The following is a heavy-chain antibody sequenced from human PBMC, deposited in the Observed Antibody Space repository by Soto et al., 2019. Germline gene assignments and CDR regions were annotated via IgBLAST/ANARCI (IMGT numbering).Heavy chain of an antibody. V-gene: IGHV4-4*02. CDR2: AYHSGST. Sequence: QLQLQESGPGLVRPSGTLSLTCAVSGGFTSTNNWWSWVRQPPGKGLEWIGDAYHSGSTGYNPSLKSPVSLSGDKSKNQISLKLTSATAADKAVDLCARSPPSSYYGGSGTFDYWGQGTLVTVSS. CDR1: GGFTSTNNW. J-gene: IGHJ4*02. CDR3: ARSPPSSYYGGSGTFDY. D-gene: IGHD3-10*01.